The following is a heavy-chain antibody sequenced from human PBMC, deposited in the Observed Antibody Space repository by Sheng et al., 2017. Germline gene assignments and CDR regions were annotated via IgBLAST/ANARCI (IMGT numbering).Heavy chain of an antibody. V-gene: IGHV4-34*01. CDR1: GGSFSGYY. Sequence: QVQLQQWGAGLLKPSETLSLTCAVYGGSFSGYYWSWIRQPPGKGLECIGEINHSGSTNYNPSLKSRVTISVDTSKNQFSLKLSSVTAADTAVYYCARRGRYYYDSSGYSPWGQGTLVTVSS. CDR3: ARRGRYYYDSSGYSP. J-gene: IGHJ5*02. CDR2: INHSGST. D-gene: IGHD3-22*01.